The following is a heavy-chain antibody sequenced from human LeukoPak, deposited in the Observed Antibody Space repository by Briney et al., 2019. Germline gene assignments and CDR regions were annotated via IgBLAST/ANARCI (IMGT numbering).Heavy chain of an antibody. Sequence: GESMKISAKAAGYCFTSYWISWLRPMPGRVLEWMGRIDPSDSYTNYSPSFQGHVTISADKSISTAYLQWSSLKASDTAMYYCAREGRSPTVEAMDVWGQGTTVTVSS. CDR2: IDPSDSYT. D-gene: IGHD4-17*01. CDR1: GYCFTSYW. CDR3: AREGRSPTVEAMDV. J-gene: IGHJ6*02. V-gene: IGHV5-10-1*01.